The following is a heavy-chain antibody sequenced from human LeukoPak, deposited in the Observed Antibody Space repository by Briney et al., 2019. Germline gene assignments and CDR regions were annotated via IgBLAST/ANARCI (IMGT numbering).Heavy chain of an antibody. CDR2: ISAYNGNT. V-gene: IGHV1-18*01. J-gene: IGHJ4*02. CDR1: GYTFTSYG. Sequence: ASVKVSCKASGYTFTSYGITWVRQAPGQGLEWMDWISAYNGNTNYAQKLQGRVTMTTDTSTSTAYLDLRSLRSDDTAVYYCARAEQYQLLLHWGQGTLVTVSS. D-gene: IGHD2-2*01. CDR3: ARAEQYQLLLH.